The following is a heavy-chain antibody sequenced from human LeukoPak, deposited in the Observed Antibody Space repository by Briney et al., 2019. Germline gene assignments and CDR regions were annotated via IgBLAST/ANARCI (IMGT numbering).Heavy chain of an antibody. Sequence: GGSLRLSCAASGFTFSTSWMNWIRQAPGKGLEWISYISSSGSTISYTDSVKGRFTISRDNAKNSLYLQMNSLRAEDTAVYYCARDHYYYDSSGVYAFDIWGQGTMVTVSS. CDR1: GFTFSTSW. CDR2: ISSSGSTI. CDR3: ARDHYYYDSSGVYAFDI. V-gene: IGHV3-11*01. J-gene: IGHJ3*02. D-gene: IGHD3-22*01.